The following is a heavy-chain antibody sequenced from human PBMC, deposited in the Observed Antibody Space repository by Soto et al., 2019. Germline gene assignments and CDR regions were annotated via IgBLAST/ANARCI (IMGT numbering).Heavy chain of an antibody. Sequence: QVQLLQSGAEVKKPGASVKVSCKASGYTFIDYYMHWVRQAPGQGPEWMGCINPKGGGTKYAQKFQDWVTMTWDTSISTAYMELNRLRSDDTAVYYCARESVALTKDFDYWGQGTLVIVSS. J-gene: IGHJ4*02. CDR2: INPKGGGT. CDR3: ARESVALTKDFDY. CDR1: GYTFIDYY. V-gene: IGHV1-2*04. D-gene: IGHD2-21*02.